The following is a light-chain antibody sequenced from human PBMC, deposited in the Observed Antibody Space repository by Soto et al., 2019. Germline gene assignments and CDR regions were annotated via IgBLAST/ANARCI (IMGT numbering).Light chain of an antibody. CDR2: DVS. J-gene: IGLJ1*01. V-gene: IGLV2-14*01. Sequence: QSVLTQPASVSGSPGQSITISFTGTSSDVGGYNYVSWHQQHPGKAPKLMIYDVSNRPSGVSNRFSGSKSGNTASLTISGLQAEDEADYYCSSYTSSSTLLYVFGTGTKVTVL. CDR1: SSDVGGYNY. CDR3: SSYTSSSTLLYV.